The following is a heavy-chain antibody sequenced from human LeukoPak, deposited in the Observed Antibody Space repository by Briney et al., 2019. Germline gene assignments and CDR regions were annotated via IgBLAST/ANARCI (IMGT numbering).Heavy chain of an antibody. CDR2: IYHSGST. J-gene: IGHJ4*02. CDR3: ARKDYDSSGQFDY. Sequence: GPLRLSCAASGFTFSRYSMNWVRQAPGKGLEWIGEIYHSGSTNYNPALKSRVTVSVDKSKNQFSLKLSSVTAADTAVYYCARKDYDSSGQFDYWGQGTLVTVSS. CDR1: GFTFSRYSM. D-gene: IGHD3-22*01. V-gene: IGHV4-4*02.